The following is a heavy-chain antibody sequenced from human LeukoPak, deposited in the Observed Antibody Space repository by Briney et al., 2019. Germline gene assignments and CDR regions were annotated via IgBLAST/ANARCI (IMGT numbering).Heavy chain of an antibody. CDR1: GFIFSDYA. V-gene: IGHV3-48*04. CDR3: ASLLERSGSYYYYMDV. Sequence: GGSLRLSCAASGFIFSDYAMKWVRQAPGKGLEWVSYISSSSSTIHYADSVKGRFTISRDNAKNSLYLQMNSLRAEDTAVYYCASLLERSGSYYYYMDVWGKGTRSPSP. D-gene: IGHD1-1*01. CDR2: ISSSSSTI. J-gene: IGHJ6*03.